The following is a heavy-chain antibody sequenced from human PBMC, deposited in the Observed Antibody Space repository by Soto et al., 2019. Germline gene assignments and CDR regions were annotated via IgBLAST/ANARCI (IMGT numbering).Heavy chain of an antibody. CDR2: ISFYNGHT. J-gene: IGHJ4*02. V-gene: IGHV1-18*01. D-gene: IGHD6-19*01. CDR3: AGATSIAGAGKET. Sequence: QVQLVQSGGEVKKPGASVKVSCKASGDTVTKYGISWVRQAPGQGLEWLGWISFYNGHTNYALKFQDRITFTTDTSTGTASMELRSLTSGETAVYYCAGATSIAGAGKETWGQGTLVTVSS. CDR1: GDTVTKYG.